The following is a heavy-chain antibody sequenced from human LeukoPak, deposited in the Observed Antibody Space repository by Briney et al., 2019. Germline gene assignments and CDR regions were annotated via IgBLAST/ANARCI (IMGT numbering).Heavy chain of an antibody. CDR1: GFPFSTYG. CDR2: THADAIHGNNK. Sequence: GGSLRLSCAASGFPFSTYGLHWVRQAPGKGLEWVAVTHADAIHGNNKYYADSVKGRFTISRDNAKNSLYLQMNSLRAEDTAVYYCARDRDWYSFDSWGQGTLVTVSS. V-gene: IGHV3-33*01. D-gene: IGHD6-19*01. CDR3: ARDRDWYSFDS. J-gene: IGHJ4*02.